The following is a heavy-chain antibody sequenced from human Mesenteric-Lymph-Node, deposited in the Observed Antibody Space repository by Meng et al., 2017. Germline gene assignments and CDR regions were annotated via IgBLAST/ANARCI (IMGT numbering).Heavy chain of an antibody. CDR2: INAGNGNT. CDR1: GYTFTSYA. V-gene: IGHV1-3*01. J-gene: IGHJ2*01. CDR3: ARRGSFHDYGGNSAGYFDL. D-gene: IGHD4-23*01. Sequence: VKVSCKASGYTFTSYAMHWVRQAPGQRLEWMGWINAGNGNTKYSQKFQGRVTITRDTSASTAYMELSSLRSEDTAVYYCARRGSFHDYGGNSAGYFDLWGRGTLVTVSS.